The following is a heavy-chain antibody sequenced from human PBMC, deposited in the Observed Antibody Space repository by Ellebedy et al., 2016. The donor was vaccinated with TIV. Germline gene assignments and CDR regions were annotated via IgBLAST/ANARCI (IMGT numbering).Heavy chain of an antibody. V-gene: IGHV4-39*07. CDR1: GGYISNSSYY. CDR3: AREVIAVAGTGAWFDP. Sequence: SETLSLTCTVSGGYISNSSYYWVWFRQPPGKGLEWIGSINYSGRTYYNPSLQSRLTISVDTSRNQFSLKPNSVTAADTAVYYCAREVIAVAGTGAWFDPWGQGTLVTVSS. CDR2: INYSGRT. D-gene: IGHD6-19*01. J-gene: IGHJ5*02.